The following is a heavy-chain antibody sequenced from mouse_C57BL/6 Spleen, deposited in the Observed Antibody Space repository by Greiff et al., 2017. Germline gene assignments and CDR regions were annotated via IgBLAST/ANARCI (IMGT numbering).Heavy chain of an antibody. J-gene: IGHJ1*03. V-gene: IGHV5-16*01. Sequence: EVMLVESEGGLVQPGSSMKLSCTASGFTFSDYYMAWVRQVPEKGLEWVANINYDGSSTYYLDSLKSRFIISRDTAKNILYLQMSSLKSEDTATYYCARGGNYDYWYFDVWGTGTTVTVSS. CDR1: GFTFSDYY. D-gene: IGHD2-1*01. CDR2: INYDGSST. CDR3: ARGGNYDYWYFDV.